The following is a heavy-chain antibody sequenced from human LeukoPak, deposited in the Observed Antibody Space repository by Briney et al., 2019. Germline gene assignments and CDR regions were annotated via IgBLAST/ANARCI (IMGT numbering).Heavy chain of an antibody. J-gene: IGHJ3*02. CDR3: ARISLHYDYVWGSHRHDAFDI. V-gene: IGHV3-9*01. Sequence: GRSLRLSCAASGFTFNDYAMHWVRQAPGKGLEWVSGISWNSGSIGYADSVKGRFTISRDNAKNSLYLQMNSLRAEDTAVYYCARISLHYDYVWGSHRHDAFDIWGQGPMLTVPS. CDR2: ISWNSGSI. D-gene: IGHD3-16*02. CDR1: GFTFNDYA.